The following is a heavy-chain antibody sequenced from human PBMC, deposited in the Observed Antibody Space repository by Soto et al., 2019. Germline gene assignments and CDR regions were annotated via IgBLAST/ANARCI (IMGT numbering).Heavy chain of an antibody. CDR3: ARDFFDCSDYNTDRYSF. V-gene: IGHV4-39*01. CDR2: IYHTGNA. J-gene: IGHJ4*02. CDR1: GDSISNSRFY. D-gene: IGHD2-15*01. Sequence: PSETLSLTCSVSGDSISNSRFYWAWIRQPPGEGLEWIGSIYHTGNAYYNPSLKSRVTISVDTSKNQFSLKLTSVTAADAALYYCARDFFDCSDYNTDRYSFWSQG.